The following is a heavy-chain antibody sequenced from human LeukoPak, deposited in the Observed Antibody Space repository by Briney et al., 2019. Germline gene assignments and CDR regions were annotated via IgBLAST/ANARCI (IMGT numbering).Heavy chain of an antibody. V-gene: IGHV3-74*01. CDR2: MNIDASNT. D-gene: IGHD3-10*01. Sequence: QPGGSLRLSCAASGFTFSRFWMHWVRQAPGKGLVWVSRMNIDASNTIYADSVKGRFTISRDNAKNTLYLQMNSLRAEDTAVYYCARVTFNYFGSGDAFDIWGQGTMVTVSS. CDR3: ARVTFNYFGSGDAFDI. J-gene: IGHJ3*02. CDR1: GFTFSRFW.